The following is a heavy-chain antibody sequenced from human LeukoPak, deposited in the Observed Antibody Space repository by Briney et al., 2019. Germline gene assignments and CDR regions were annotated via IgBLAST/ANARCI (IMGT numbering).Heavy chain of an antibody. CDR2: IYYSGST. CDR3: ASRRGYRRGTGFDY. V-gene: IGHV4-39*01. J-gene: IGHJ4*02. CDR1: GGSISSSNYY. D-gene: IGHD5-18*01. Sequence: SETLSLTCTVSGGSISSSNYYWGWIRQPPGKGLEWIGSIYYSGSTYYNPSLKSLKSRVTISVDTSKNQFSLKLSSVTAADTAVYYCASRRGYRRGTGFDYWGQGTLVTVSS.